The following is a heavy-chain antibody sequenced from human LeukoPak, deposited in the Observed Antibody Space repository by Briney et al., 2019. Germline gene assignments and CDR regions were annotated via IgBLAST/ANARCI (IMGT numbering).Heavy chain of an antibody. CDR2: INSDGSST. J-gene: IGHJ2*01. CDR1: GFAFRNYW. CDR3: ARGGWRGLDGYFDL. Sequence: GGSLRLSCVASGFAFRNYWMYWVRQGPGKGLVWVSRINSDGSSTNYADSVKGRFTISRDNAKNTLYLQMNSLRAEDMAVYYCARGGWRGLDGYFDLWGRGTLVTVSS. D-gene: IGHD6-19*01. V-gene: IGHV3-74*01.